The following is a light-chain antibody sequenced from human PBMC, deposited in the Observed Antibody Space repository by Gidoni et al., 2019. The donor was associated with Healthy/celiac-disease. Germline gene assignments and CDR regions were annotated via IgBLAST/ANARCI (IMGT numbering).Light chain of an antibody. CDR2: DSS. Sequence: DMQMTQSPSSLSASVGDRVTLTCQASQDISNYLNWYQQKPGKAPKLLIYDSSNLETGVPSRFSGSGSGTDFTFTIRRLQPEDISTYYCQQYDNLPLTFXGXTKVEIK. J-gene: IGKJ4*01. CDR1: QDISNY. CDR3: QQYDNLPLT. V-gene: IGKV1-33*01.